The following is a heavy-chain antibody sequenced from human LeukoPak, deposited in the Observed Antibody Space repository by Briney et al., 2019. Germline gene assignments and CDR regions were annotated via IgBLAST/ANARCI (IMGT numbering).Heavy chain of an antibody. Sequence: SETLSLTCSVSGDSVSSGSYYWTWIRQPPGKGLEWIGYVFTRGSTNYNPSLKSRVTISVDTSKNQLSLKLTSLSAADTAVYYCARVDRYYYDSSGYYMIIFWGQETPVTVSS. J-gene: IGHJ4*02. V-gene: IGHV4-61*01. CDR3: ARVDRYYYDSSGYYMIIF. CDR1: GDSVSSGSYY. D-gene: IGHD3-22*01. CDR2: VFTRGST.